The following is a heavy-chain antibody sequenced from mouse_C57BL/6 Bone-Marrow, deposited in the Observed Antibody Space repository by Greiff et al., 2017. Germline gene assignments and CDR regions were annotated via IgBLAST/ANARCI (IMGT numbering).Heavy chain of an antibody. CDR1: GYSFTGYY. CDR2: TNPSTGGT. D-gene: IGHD1-1*01. V-gene: IGHV1-42*01. J-gene: IGHJ2*01. CDR3: ARWMLRFDY. Sequence: VQLQQSGPELVKPGASVKISCKASGYSFTGYYMNWVKQSPEKSLEWIGETNPSTGGTTYNQKFKAKATLTVDKSSSTAYMQLKSLTSEDSAVYYCARWMLRFDYWGQGTTLTVSS.